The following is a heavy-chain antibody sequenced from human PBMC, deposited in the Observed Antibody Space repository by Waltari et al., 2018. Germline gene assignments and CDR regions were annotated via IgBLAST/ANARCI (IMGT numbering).Heavy chain of an antibody. CDR3: GRARVQGVKYFDY. CDR1: GLTLSTYW. Sequence: DVQLVESGGVLVQMGGPLNLSCTGFGLTLSTYWMHWVRHGPGTGLMWVSRIDSDGSSTSYEDSVRGRFTISRDNAKNTLYLQMNSVRDEDTAVYYCGRARVQGVKYFDYWGRGTLVTVSS. J-gene: IGHJ4*02. D-gene: IGHD3-10*01. CDR2: IDSDGSST. V-gene: IGHV3-74*01.